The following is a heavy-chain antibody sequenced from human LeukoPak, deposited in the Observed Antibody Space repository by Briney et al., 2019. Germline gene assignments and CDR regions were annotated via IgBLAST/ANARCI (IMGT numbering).Heavy chain of an antibody. Sequence: GGSLRLSCAASGFTVSSNYMSWVRQAPGKGLEGVSVIYSGGSTYYADSVKGRFTISRDNSKNTLYLQMNSLRAEDTAVYYCASHKADYGGKNDYWGQGTLVTVSS. CDR3: ASHKADYGGKNDY. CDR2: IYSGGST. V-gene: IGHV3-53*01. CDR1: GFTVSSNY. D-gene: IGHD4-23*01. J-gene: IGHJ4*02.